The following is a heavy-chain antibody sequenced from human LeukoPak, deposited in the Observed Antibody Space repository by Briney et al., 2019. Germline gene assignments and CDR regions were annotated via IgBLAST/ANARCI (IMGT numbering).Heavy chain of an antibody. CDR1: GGSISSYY. J-gene: IGHJ4*02. D-gene: IGHD3-22*01. CDR2: IYYSGST. V-gene: IGHV4-59*01. Sequence: SETLSLTCTVSGGSISSYYWSWIRQPPGKGLEWIGYIYYSGSTNYNPSLKSRVTISVDTSKNQFSLKLSSVTAADTAVYYCARAHDNYYDSSGYLFDYWGQGTLVTVSS. CDR3: ARAHDNYYDSSGYLFDY.